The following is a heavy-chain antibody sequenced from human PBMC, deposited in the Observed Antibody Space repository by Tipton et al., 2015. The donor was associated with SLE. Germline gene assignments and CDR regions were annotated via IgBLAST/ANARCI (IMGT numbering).Heavy chain of an antibody. CDR3: AKDRSQGYYYDSSGWDI. CDR1: GFTFDDYA. J-gene: IGHJ3*02. Sequence: SLRLSCAASGFTFDDYAMHWVRQAPGKGLEWVSGISWNSGGIGYADSVKGRFTISRDNAKNSLYLQMNSLRAEDTALYYCAKDRSQGYYYDSSGWDIWGQGTMVTVSS. V-gene: IGHV3-9*01. CDR2: ISWNSGGI. D-gene: IGHD3-22*01.